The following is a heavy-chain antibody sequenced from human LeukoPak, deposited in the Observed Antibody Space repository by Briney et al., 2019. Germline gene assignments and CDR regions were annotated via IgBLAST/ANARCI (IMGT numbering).Heavy chain of an antibody. D-gene: IGHD6-19*01. CDR2: ISSRSSHI. V-gene: IGHV3-21*06. Sequence: GGSLRLSCAASGFTFSAYNMNWVRQAPGGGLEWVSSISSRSSHIYYADSVKGRFTISRDNAESSVFLLLNSLRAEDTAVYYCAKDKDSGGYQNPLDYWGQGTLVTVSS. CDR1: GFTFSAYN. CDR3: AKDKDSGGYQNPLDY. J-gene: IGHJ4*02.